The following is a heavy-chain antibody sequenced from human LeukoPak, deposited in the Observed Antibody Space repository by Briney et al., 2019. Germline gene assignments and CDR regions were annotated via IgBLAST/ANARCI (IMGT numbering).Heavy chain of an antibody. J-gene: IGHJ4*02. V-gene: IGHV1-2*02. CDR2: INPKTGDA. D-gene: IGHD2-2*01. Sequence: ASVKVSCKASGYILTDYYMHWVRQAPGHGLEWRGWINPKTGDADFAQKFQGMVSISRDTSISTAYMALSRLKSDDTAVYYCSKWKAIVLVPAARSPIDYWGQGTLVTVSS. CDR1: GYILTDYY. CDR3: SKWKAIVLVPAARSPIDY.